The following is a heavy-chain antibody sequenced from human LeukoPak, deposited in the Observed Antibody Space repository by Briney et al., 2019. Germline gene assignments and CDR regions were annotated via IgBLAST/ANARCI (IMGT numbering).Heavy chain of an antibody. Sequence: GGSLRLSCAASGFTFDDYAMHWVRQASGKGLEWVSGISWNSYTIGYADSVRGRFTISRDNAKNSLYLQMNSLRPEDTALYYCAKDIGAGASGSGNYYYYYGLDVWGQGTTVTVSS. CDR1: GFTFDDYA. J-gene: IGHJ6*02. V-gene: IGHV3-9*01. D-gene: IGHD3-10*01. CDR3: AKDIGAGASGSGNYYYYYGLDV. CDR2: ISWNSYTI.